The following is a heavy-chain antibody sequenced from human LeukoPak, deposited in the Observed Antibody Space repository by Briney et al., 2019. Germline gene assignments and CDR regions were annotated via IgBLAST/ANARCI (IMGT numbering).Heavy chain of an antibody. CDR1: GFTFRRYG. V-gene: IGHV3-23*01. CDR3: AREYHDSSGYLEY. J-gene: IGHJ4*02. CDR2: VSDSGRNT. Sequence: GGSLRLSCAASGFTFRRYGMTWVRQAPGKGLGWVSSVSDSGRNTYYADSVKGRFTISRDNSRNTLYLQMNSLRAEDTAVYYCAREYHDSSGYLEYWGQGTLVTVSS. D-gene: IGHD3-22*01.